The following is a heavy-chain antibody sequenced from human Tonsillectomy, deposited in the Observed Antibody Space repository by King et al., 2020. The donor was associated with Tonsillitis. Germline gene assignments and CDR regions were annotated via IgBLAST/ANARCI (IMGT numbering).Heavy chain of an antibody. CDR2: ISYDGSSK. Sequence: VQLVESGGGVVQPGRSLRLSCAASGFTFSSFAMHWVRQAPGKGLDWVAVISYDGSSKYYADSVKGRFTISRDNSKNTLYLQMNSLRAEDTAVYYCARDTVPAGMGTYYYYYYMDVWGKGTTVTVSS. V-gene: IGHV3-30-3*01. CDR1: GFTFSSFA. J-gene: IGHJ6*03. CDR3: ARDTVPAGMGTYYYYYYMDV. D-gene: IGHD2-2*01.